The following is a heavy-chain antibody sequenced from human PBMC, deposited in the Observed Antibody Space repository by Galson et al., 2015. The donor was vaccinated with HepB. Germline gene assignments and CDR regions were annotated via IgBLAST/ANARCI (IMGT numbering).Heavy chain of an antibody. CDR2: ISAYNGNT. CDR1: GYTFTSYG. V-gene: IGHV1-18*01. D-gene: IGHD4-23*01. CDR3: ARDPTTVVTPAVDWFDP. Sequence: SVKVSCKASGYTFTSYGISWVRQAPGQGLEWMGWISAYNGNTNYAQKLQGRVTMTTDTSTSTAYMELRSLRSDDTAVYYCARDPTTVVTPAVDWFDPWGQGTLSPSPQ. J-gene: IGHJ5*02.